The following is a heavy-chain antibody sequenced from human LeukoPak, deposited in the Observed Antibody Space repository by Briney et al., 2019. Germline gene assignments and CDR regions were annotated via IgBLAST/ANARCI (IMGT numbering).Heavy chain of an antibody. J-gene: IGHJ4*02. V-gene: IGHV3-30*02. Sequence: GGSLRLSCAASGFTFSSYGMHWVRQAPGKGLEWVAFIRYDRSNKYYADSVKGRFTISRDNSKNTLYLQMNSLRAEDTAVYYCAKGGYCDFWSGYPTEYYFDYWGQGTLVTVSS. CDR1: GFTFSSYG. CDR3: AKGGYCDFWSGYPTEYYFDY. CDR2: IRYDRSNK. D-gene: IGHD3-3*01.